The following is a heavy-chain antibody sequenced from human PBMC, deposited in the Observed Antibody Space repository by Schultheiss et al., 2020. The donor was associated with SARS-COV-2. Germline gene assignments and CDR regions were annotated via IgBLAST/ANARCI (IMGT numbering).Heavy chain of an antibody. Sequence: GGSLRLSCAASGFTFSSYSMNWVRQAPGKGLEWVSYISSSSSTIYYADSVKGRFTISRDNAKNSLYLQMNSLRAEDTAVYYCARDPGGYSYGPQYYFDYWGQGTLVTVSS. CDR2: ISSSSSTI. D-gene: IGHD5-18*01. CDR1: GFTFSSYS. CDR3: ARDPGGYSYGPQYYFDY. V-gene: IGHV3-48*01. J-gene: IGHJ4*02.